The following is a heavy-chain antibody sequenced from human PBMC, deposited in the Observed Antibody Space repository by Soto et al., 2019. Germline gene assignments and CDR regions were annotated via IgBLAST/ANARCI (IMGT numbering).Heavy chain of an antibody. CDR1: GYTFTSYY. Sequence: ASVKVSCKASGYTFTSYYMHWVRQAPGQGLEWMGIINPSGGSTSYAQKFQGRVTMTRDTSTSTVYMELSSLRSEDTAVYYCARDRRTYYYDISGSIPGGFDPRGQGTLVTGSS. CDR3: ARDRRTYYYDISGSIPGGFDP. V-gene: IGHV1-46*01. J-gene: IGHJ5*02. D-gene: IGHD3-22*01. CDR2: INPSGGST.